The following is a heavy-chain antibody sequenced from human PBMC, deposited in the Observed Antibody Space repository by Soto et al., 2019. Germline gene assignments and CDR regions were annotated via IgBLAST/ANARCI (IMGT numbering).Heavy chain of an antibody. CDR2: MSPGNGKT. J-gene: IGHJ4*02. Sequence: QVQLMQSGAEVQMPGASVKVACKASGYTFATLDINWVRQTTGQGLEWMGWMSPGNGKTGYSQKFQGRISMSRDTSLSTAYLELSSLRPEDTAVYYCARGVLQGVDYWGQGTLSPSP. D-gene: IGHD2-15*01. V-gene: IGHV1-8*02. CDR1: GYTFATLD. CDR3: ARGVLQGVDY.